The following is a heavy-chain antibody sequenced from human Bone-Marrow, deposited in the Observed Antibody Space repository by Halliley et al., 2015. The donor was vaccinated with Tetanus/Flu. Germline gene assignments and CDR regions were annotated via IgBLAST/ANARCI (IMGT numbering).Heavy chain of an antibody. V-gene: IGHV1-18*01. J-gene: IGHJ4*02. CDR3: ARDLGDGQFTGGLDY. Sequence: RGWGSDHNGDTNYVQRFQGRVTMGADTSTNTAYMELKSLTSDDTAVYFCARDLGDGQFTGGLDYWGQGSLVTVSS. D-gene: IGHD3-10*01. CDR2: GSDHNGDT.